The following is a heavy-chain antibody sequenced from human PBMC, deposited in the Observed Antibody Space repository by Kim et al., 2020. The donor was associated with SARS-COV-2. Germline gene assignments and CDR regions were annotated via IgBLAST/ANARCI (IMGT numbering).Heavy chain of an antibody. CDR1: GGSISSSSYY. Sequence: SETLSLTCTVSGGSISSSSYYWGWIRQPPGKGLEWIGSIYYSGSTYYNPSLKSRVTISVDTSKNQFSLKLSSVTAADTAVYYCARGQLWYGYWGQGTLVTVSS. CDR3: ARGQLWYGY. CDR2: IYYSGST. V-gene: IGHV4-39*07. J-gene: IGHJ4*02. D-gene: IGHD5-18*01.